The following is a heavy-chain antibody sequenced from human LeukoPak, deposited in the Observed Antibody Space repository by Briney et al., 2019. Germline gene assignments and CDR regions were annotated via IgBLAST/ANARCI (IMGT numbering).Heavy chain of an antibody. V-gene: IGHV3-74*01. CDR3: SRGRNWDDGDH. CDR1: GFTFNTYW. CDR2: INSDGSIV. J-gene: IGHJ4*02. Sequence: PGGSLRLSCAASGFTFNTYWMYWVRQAPGKGLVWVLHINSDGSIVNYGDSVKGRFTISRDNAKNTLYLQMNSLRADDMALYFCSRGRNWDDGDHWGQGTLVTVSS. D-gene: IGHD1-1*01.